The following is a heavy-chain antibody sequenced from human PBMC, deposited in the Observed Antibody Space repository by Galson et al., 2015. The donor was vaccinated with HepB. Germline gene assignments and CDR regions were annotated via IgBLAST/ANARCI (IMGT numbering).Heavy chain of an antibody. J-gene: IGHJ4*02. V-gene: IGHV3-30*02. D-gene: IGHD3-9*01. CDR1: GFTFSSYG. Sequence: SLRLSCAASGFTFSSYGMHWVRQAPGKGLEWVAFIRYDGSNKYYADSVKGRFTISRDNSKNTLYLQMNSLRAEDTAVYYCAKGLGDILTGSHYWGQGTLVTVSS. CDR3: AKGLGDILTGSHY. CDR2: IRYDGSNK.